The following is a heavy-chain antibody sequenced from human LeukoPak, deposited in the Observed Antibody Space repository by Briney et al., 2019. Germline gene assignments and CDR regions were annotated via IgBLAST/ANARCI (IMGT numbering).Heavy chain of an antibody. CDR1: GGSFSGYY. D-gene: IGHD3-16*01. J-gene: IGHJ6*02. V-gene: IGHV4-34*01. CDR3: ARGPWGGYYYYGMDV. Sequence: PSEALSLTCAVYGGSFSGYYWSWIRQPPGKGLEWIGEINYSGSTNYNPSLKSRVTISVDTSKNQFSLKLSSVTAADTAVYYCARGPWGGYYYYGMDVWGQGTTVTVSS. CDR2: INYSGST.